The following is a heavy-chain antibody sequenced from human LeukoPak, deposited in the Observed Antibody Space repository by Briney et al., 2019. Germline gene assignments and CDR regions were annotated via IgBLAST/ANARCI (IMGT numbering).Heavy chain of an antibody. Sequence: EGSLRLSCAASGFTVSSNYMSWVRQAPGKGLEWVSLIYSGGSTYYADSVKGRFTISRDNSKNTLYLQMNSLRAEDTAVYYCASSGNYRIYYFDYWGQGTLVSVSS. CDR3: ASSGNYRIYYFDY. CDR1: GFTVSSNY. CDR2: IYSGGST. J-gene: IGHJ4*02. V-gene: IGHV3-66*01. D-gene: IGHD1-26*01.